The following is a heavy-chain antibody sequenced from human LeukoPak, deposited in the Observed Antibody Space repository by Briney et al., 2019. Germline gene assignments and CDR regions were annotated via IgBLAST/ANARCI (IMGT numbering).Heavy chain of an antibody. D-gene: IGHD3-22*01. CDR1: GGTFSSYA. CDR3: ATYYYDSSGYYEYYFDY. V-gene: IGHV1-69*06. Sequence: SVKVSCKASGGTFSSYAISWVRQAPGQGLEWMGGIIPIFGTANYAQKFQGRVTITADKSTSTAYMELSSLRSEDTAVYYCATYYYDSSGYYEYYFDYWARGPWSPSPQ. J-gene: IGHJ4*02. CDR2: IIPIFGTA.